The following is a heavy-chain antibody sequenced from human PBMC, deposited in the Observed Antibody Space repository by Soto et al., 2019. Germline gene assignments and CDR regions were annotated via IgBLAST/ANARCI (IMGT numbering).Heavy chain of an antibody. CDR2: ISAYNGNT. CDR3: AIASLLDIVVVPAAIYAFDI. D-gene: IGHD2-2*03. V-gene: IGHV1-18*01. Sequence: ASVKVSCKASGYTFTSYGISWVRQAPGQGLERMGWISAYNGNTNYAQKLQGRVTMTTDTSTSTAYMELRSLRSDDTAVYYCAIASLLDIVVVPAAIYAFDIWGQGTMVTVSS. CDR1: GYTFTSYG. J-gene: IGHJ3*02.